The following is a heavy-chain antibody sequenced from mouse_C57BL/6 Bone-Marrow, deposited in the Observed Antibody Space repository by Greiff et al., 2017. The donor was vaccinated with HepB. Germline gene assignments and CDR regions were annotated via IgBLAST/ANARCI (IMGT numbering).Heavy chain of an antibody. D-gene: IGHD1-1*01. J-gene: IGHJ4*01. CDR1: GYTFTSYG. Sequence: QVQLQQSGAELARPGASVKLSCKASGYTFTSYGISWVKQRTGQGLEWIGEIYPRSGNTYYNEKFKGKATLTADKSSSTAYMELRSLTSEDSAVYFCVAFYYGSFYYAMDYWGQGTSVTVSS. CDR2: IYPRSGNT. CDR3: VAFYYGSFYYAMDY. V-gene: IGHV1-81*01.